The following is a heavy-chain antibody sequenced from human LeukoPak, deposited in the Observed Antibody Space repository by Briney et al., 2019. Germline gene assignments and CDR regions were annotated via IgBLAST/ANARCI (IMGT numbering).Heavy chain of an antibody. CDR2: ISWNSASI. V-gene: IGHV3-9*01. Sequence: GRSLRHSCVGPGLTFSEYGMHWVRDVLGKGHEYVSDISWNSASIGYADSVRGRFTISRDNPTTSLYLQMNSLRVDDTALYYCTKERFVHGEYRLFDYWGQGTLVTVSS. CDR1: GLTFSEYG. CDR3: TKERFVHGEYRLFDY. J-gene: IGHJ4*02. D-gene: IGHD4-17*01.